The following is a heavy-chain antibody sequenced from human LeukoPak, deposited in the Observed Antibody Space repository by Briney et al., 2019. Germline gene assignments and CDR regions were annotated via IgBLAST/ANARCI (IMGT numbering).Heavy chain of an antibody. D-gene: IGHD2-2*01. Sequence: ASVKVSCKVSGYTLTELSMHWVRQAPGKGLEWMGGFDPEDGETIYAQKFQGRVTMTEDTSTDTAYMELSSLRSEDTAVYYCATGGYSSSTSCYSYYYGSGSYNYWGQGTLVTVSS. CDR1: GYTLTELS. CDR2: FDPEDGET. CDR3: ATGGYSSSTSCYSYYYGSGSYNY. V-gene: IGHV1-24*01. J-gene: IGHJ4*02.